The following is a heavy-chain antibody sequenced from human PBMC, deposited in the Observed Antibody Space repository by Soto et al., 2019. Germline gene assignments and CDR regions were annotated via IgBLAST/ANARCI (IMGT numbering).Heavy chain of an antibody. J-gene: IGHJ5*02. CDR1: GFSLSTSGMC. V-gene: IGHV2-70*11. D-gene: IGHD2-15*01. CDR3: ARGGGGSCYLDTWFDP. Sequence: SGPTLVNPTQTLTLTCTFSGFSLSTSGMCVSWIRQPPGKALEWLARIDWDDDKYYSTSLKTRLTISKDTSKNQVVLTMTNMDPVDTATYYCARGGGGSCYLDTWFDPWGQGTLVTVSS. CDR2: IDWDDDK.